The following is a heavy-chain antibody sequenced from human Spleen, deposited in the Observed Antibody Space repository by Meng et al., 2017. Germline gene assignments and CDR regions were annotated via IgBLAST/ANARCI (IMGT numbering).Heavy chain of an antibody. CDR3: ARGTRDGYSTNWFDP. D-gene: IGHD5-24*01. J-gene: IGHJ5*02. CDR1: GFTFSSYS. CDR2: ITSSSSYI. V-gene: IGHV3-21*01. Sequence: ELQLVESGGGLVKPGGSLRLSCAASGFTFSSYSMNWVRQAPGKGLEWVSSITSSSSYIYYADSVKGRFTISRDNAKNSLYLQMNSLRAEDTAVYYCARGTRDGYSTNWFDPWGQGTLVTVSS.